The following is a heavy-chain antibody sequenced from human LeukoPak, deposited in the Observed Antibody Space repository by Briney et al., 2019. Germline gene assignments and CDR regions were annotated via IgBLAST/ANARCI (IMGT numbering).Heavy chain of an antibody. V-gene: IGHV3-30*02. Sequence: GGSLRLSCAASGFTFSSYGIHWVRQAPGKGLEWVAFIRYDGSNKYYADSVKGRFTISRDNSKNTLYLQMNSLRPEDTAVYYCAKDLLIFGVGFGRSFDYWGQGTLVTVSS. D-gene: IGHD3-3*02. CDR3: AKDLLIFGVGFGRSFDY. J-gene: IGHJ4*02. CDR2: IRYDGSNK. CDR1: GFTFSSYG.